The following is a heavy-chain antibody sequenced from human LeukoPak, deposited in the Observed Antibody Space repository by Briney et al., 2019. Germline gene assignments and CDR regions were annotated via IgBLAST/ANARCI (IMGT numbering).Heavy chain of an antibody. V-gene: IGHV3-73*01. J-gene: IGHJ4*02. CDR3: TRDLYGSGSYYNYFDY. D-gene: IGHD3-10*01. Sequence: GGSLRLSCAASGLTFSGSAMHWVRQASGKGLEWVGRIRSKAYSYATAYAASVKGRFTISRDDSKNTAYLQMNSLKTEDTAVYYCTRDLYGSGSYYNYFDYWGQGTLVTVSS. CDR2: IRSKAYSYAT. CDR1: GLTFSGSA.